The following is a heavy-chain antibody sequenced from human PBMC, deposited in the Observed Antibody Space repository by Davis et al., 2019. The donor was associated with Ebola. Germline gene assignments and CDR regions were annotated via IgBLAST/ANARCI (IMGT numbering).Heavy chain of an antibody. V-gene: IGHV3-15*07. CDR1: GFPFSQDW. CDR3: VTMAAF. J-gene: IGHJ4*02. CDR2: IKSKNDGETT. D-gene: IGHD5-24*01. Sequence: PGGSLRLSCAASGFPFSQDWLNWVRQAPGKGLEWVGRIKSKNDGETTDYAAPVRGRFTMSRDDSKNTLFLQMDSLKTEDTGIYFCVTMAAFWGQGTLVTVSS.